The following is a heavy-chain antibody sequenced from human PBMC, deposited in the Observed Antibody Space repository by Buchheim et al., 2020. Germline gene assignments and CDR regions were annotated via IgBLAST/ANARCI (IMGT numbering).Heavy chain of an antibody. CDR3: ARPITMKRLWYCDL. CDR2: ISNSGSII. CDR1: GFIFSDNY. D-gene: IGHD3-22*01. J-gene: IGHJ2*01. Sequence: QVQLVESGGGLVKPGGSLRLSCGASGFIFSDNYMSWIRQAPGKGLEWVSYISNSGSIIYYADSVKGRLTISRDKATNSLYLQMDSLRAEDTAVYYCARPITMKRLWYCDLWGRGTL. V-gene: IGHV3-11*01.